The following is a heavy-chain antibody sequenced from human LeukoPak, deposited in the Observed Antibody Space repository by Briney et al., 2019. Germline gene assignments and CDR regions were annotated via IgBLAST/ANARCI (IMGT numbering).Heavy chain of an antibody. CDR3: AKGAWDY. Sequence: GGSLRLSCAASGFTFSDYAMSWVRQAPGKGLEWVSAISDRGDRTWDADSVKGRFTISRDNSKNTLYLQMNSLRAEDTAVYYCAKGAWDYWGQGTLVTVSS. CDR1: GFTFSDYA. V-gene: IGHV3-23*01. CDR2: ISDRGDRT. J-gene: IGHJ4*02.